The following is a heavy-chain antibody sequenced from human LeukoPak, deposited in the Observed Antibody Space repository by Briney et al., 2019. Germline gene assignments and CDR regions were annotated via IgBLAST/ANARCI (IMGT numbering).Heavy chain of an antibody. Sequence: GTSLRLSCAASGFTFSRLGMQWVRQAPGKGLECVAVIHNDGTQGQYGNSVKGRFTISKDNSQSTLYLQMNNLRDDDTAVYYCAKEGDEFRGYLHVWGKGTTVTVSS. CDR2: IHNDGTQG. V-gene: IGHV3-33*06. CDR3: AKEGDEFRGYLHV. J-gene: IGHJ6*03. D-gene: IGHD1-26*01. CDR1: GFTFSRLG.